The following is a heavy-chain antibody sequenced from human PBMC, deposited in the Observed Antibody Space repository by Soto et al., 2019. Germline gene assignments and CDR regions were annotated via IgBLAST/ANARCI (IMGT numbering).Heavy chain of an antibody. CDR3: AKPETFNGYYNAFDY. J-gene: IGHJ4*02. CDR2: ISGGGGST. Sequence: GSLGLSCAASGFIFAGYALTWVRLAPGKGLEWVASISGGGGSTYYADSVKGRFSISRDNSNRMVYLQMGSLTAGDTAVYYCAKPETFNGYYNAFDYWAQGTRVTVSS. CDR1: GFIFAGYA. D-gene: IGHD3-9*01. V-gene: IGHV3-23*01.